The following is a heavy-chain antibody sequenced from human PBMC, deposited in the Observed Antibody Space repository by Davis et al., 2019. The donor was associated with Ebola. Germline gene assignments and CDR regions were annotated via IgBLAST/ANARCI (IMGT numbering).Heavy chain of an antibody. CDR1: GGSISSGDYY. D-gene: IGHD3-3*01. Sequence: MPSETLSLTCTVSGGSISSGDYYWSWIRQPPGKGLEWIGYIYYSGSTNYNPSLKSRVTISVDTSKNQFSLKLSSVTAADTAVYYCARGRATIFGVVIIWWFDPWGQGTLVTVSS. V-gene: IGHV4-30-4*01. CDR3: ARGRATIFGVVIIWWFDP. CDR2: IYYSGST. J-gene: IGHJ5*02.